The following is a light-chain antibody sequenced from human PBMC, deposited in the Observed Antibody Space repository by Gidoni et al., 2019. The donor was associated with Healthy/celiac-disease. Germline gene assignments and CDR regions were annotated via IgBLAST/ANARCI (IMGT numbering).Light chain of an antibody. CDR1: QSVLYSSNNKNY. V-gene: IGKV4-1*01. J-gene: IGKJ4*01. Sequence: LVMTQSPDSLAVSLGERAPINCKSSQSVLYSSNNKNYLAWYQQKPGQPPKLHIDWAATRESGVPDRVSGRGSGTDFTLTISSLQAEEGAVHYCQQDDSTPLTFGGXTKVEIK. CDR2: WAA. CDR3: QQDDSTPLT.